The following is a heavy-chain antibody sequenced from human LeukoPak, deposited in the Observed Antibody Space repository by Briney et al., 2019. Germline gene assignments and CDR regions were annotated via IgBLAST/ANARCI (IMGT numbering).Heavy chain of an antibody. D-gene: IGHD3-9*01. V-gene: IGHV5-51*01. J-gene: IGHJ4*02. CDR3: ARRQDILTGYNFDY. CDR2: NYPGDSDT. Sequence: RHGASLEISCKGSGYIFTSYWIGWVRQMPGKGLEWMGINYPGDSDTRYSPSFQGQVTISADKSISTAYLQWSSLKASDTAMYYCARRQDILTGYNFDYWGQGTLVTVSS. CDR1: GYIFTSYW.